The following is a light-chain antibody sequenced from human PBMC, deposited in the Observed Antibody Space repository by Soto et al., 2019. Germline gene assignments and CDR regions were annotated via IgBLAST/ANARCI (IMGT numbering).Light chain of an antibody. Sequence: EIVLTQSPGTLSLSPGERATLSCRASQSVSSNLAWYQHKPGQAPRLLIYGASTRATGIPARFSGSGSGTEFTLTISSLQSEDFAVYYCQQYNNWPPAITFGQGTRLEI. V-gene: IGKV3-15*01. CDR1: QSVSSN. CDR2: GAS. CDR3: QQYNNWPPAIT. J-gene: IGKJ5*01.